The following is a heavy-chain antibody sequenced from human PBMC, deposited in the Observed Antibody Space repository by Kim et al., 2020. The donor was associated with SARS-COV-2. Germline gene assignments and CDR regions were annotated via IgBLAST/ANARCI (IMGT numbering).Heavy chain of an antibody. Sequence: SATGRFTISRNNAKNSLYLQMNSLRAEDTAVYYCARLLWVGELLVYGMDVWGQGTTFTVSS. CDR3: ARLLWVGELLVYGMDV. V-gene: IGHV3-21*01. D-gene: IGHD3-10*01. J-gene: IGHJ6*02.